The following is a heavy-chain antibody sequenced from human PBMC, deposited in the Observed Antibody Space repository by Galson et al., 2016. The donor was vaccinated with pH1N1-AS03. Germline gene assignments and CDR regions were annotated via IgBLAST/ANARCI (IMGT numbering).Heavy chain of an antibody. V-gene: IGHV3-23*01. D-gene: IGHD5-12*01. J-gene: IGHJ6*02. Sequence: SLRLSCAASGFSFNSYAMQWVRQAPGVGLEWVSGIRGNGDSTYYADSVKGRFTISRDNSKDMFYLQMTSLRGDDTAVYYCVKGSWGIDIVDIIAHCGMDVWGQGTTVTVSS. CDR1: GFSFNSYA. CDR2: IRGNGDST. CDR3: VKGSWGIDIVDIIAHCGMDV.